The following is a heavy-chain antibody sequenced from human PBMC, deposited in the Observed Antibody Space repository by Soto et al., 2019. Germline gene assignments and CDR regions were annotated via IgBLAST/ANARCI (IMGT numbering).Heavy chain of an antibody. CDR3: ARSEKGMATILDY. D-gene: IGHD5-12*01. J-gene: IGHJ4*02. Sequence: PSETLXLTCTVSGGSISGYFWNWIRQPPGKGLEWIGYIYSSGSTNYKSSLKSRVTISVDTSKNQFSLKLSSVTAADTAVYYCARSEKGMATILDYWGQGILVTVSS. V-gene: IGHV4-59*01. CDR2: IYSSGST. CDR1: GGSISGYF.